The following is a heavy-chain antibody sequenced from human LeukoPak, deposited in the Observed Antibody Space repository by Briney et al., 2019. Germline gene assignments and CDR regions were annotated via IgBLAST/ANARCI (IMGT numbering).Heavy chain of an antibody. D-gene: IGHD1-26*01. CDR2: IRQDGSEK. CDR3: AKPNQWELLGGYYFDY. CDR1: GFTFSSYC. J-gene: IGHJ4*02. V-gene: IGHV3-7*03. Sequence: GGSLRLSCAASGFTFSSYCMSWVRQAPGKGLEWVANIRQDGSEKYYVDSVKGRFTISRDNAKNSLYLQMNSLRAEDTALYYCAKPNQWELLGGYYFDYWGQGTLVTVSS.